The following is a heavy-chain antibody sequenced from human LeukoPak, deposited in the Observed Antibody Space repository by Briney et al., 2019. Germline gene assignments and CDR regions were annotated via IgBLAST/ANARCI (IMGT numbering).Heavy chain of an antibody. CDR1: GFTVSSYG. V-gene: IGHV3-33*01. Sequence: GGCLRLSCAASGFTVSSYGIHWVRQAPGRGLGWVAVIWEDGSKKYYSDSLKGRFTSSRDNVKNTVYLQMNSLRVEDTAVYYCARDPTAYYDSSGYYLHTIDYWGQGTLVTVSS. J-gene: IGHJ4*02. CDR2: IWEDGSKK. CDR3: ARDPTAYYDSSGYYLHTIDY. D-gene: IGHD3-22*01.